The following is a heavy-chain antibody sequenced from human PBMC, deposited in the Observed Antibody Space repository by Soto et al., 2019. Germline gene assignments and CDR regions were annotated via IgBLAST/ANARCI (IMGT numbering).Heavy chain of an antibody. CDR1: GFIFSNYA. V-gene: IGHV3-23*01. J-gene: IGHJ6*02. Sequence: EVQLLESGGDSVQPGGSLRLSCAGSGFIFSNYAMSWVRQAPGKGLEWVSAIDESGGRTYYADSVKGRFTISRDNSRNTLYLHMNSLRAEDTAKYHCLSDGSGSWYYGMDVWGQGTTVTVSS. CDR3: LSDGSGSWYYGMDV. CDR2: IDESGGRT. D-gene: IGHD3-10*01.